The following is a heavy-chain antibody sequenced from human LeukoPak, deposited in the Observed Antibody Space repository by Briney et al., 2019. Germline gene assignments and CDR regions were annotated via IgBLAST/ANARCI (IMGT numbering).Heavy chain of an antibody. J-gene: IGHJ4*02. CDR1: GGSISSYY. V-gene: IGHV4-34*01. CDR3: ARASGSYRAGYYFDY. D-gene: IGHD1-26*01. Sequence: SETLSLTCTVSGGSISSYYWSWIRQPPGKGLEWIGEINHSGSTNYNPSLKSRVTISVDTSKNQFSLKLSSVTAADTAVYYCARASGSYRAGYYFDYWGQGTLVTVSS. CDR2: INHSGST.